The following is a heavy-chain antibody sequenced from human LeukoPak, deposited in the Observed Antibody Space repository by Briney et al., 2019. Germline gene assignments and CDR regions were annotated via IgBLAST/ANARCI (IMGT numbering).Heavy chain of an antibody. CDR2: IYSGGST. CDR1: GFTVSSGH. Sequence: GGSLRLSCAASGFTVSSGHMSWVRQAPGKGLEWVSVIYSGGSTYYADSVKGRFTISRDNSKNTLYLQMNSLRAEDTAVYHCARVGNYGDFDFWGQGTLVTVSS. D-gene: IGHD4-17*01. CDR3: ARVGNYGDFDF. J-gene: IGHJ4*02. V-gene: IGHV3-53*01.